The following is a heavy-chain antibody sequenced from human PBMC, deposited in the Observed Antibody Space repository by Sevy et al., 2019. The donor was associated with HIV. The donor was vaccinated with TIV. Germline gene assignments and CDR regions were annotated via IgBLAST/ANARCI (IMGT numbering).Heavy chain of an antibody. V-gene: IGHV1-46*01. Sequence: ASVKVSCKASGYTFTSYYMHWVRQPPGQGLEWMGIINPSGGSTSYAQKFQGRVTMTRDTSTSTVYMELSSLRSEDTAVYYCARDQWLVPLNYYYYGMDVWGQGTTVTVSS. CDR1: GYTFTSYY. J-gene: IGHJ6*02. CDR3: ARDQWLVPLNYYYYGMDV. D-gene: IGHD6-19*01. CDR2: INPSGGST.